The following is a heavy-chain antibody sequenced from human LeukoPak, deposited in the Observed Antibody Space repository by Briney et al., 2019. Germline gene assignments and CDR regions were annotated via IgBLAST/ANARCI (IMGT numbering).Heavy chain of an antibody. J-gene: IGHJ4*02. CDR2: IIPIFGTA. V-gene: IGHV1-69*05. D-gene: IGHD3-22*01. CDR1: EAIFSSYA. CDR3: ARDLYYDSSGYS. Sequence: VASVKDYCKTCEAIFSSYAIRWVRQATGQGLKWMGGIIPIFGTAKYAQKLQGRVTITTDESTSTAYMELSSLRSEDTAVYYCARDLYYDSSGYSWGQGTLVTVSS.